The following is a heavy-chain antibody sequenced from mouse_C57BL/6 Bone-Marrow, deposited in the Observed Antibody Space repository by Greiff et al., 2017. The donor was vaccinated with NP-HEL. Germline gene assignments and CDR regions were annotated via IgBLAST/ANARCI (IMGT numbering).Heavy chain of an antibody. CDR3: AREENYYGSSPYFDY. Sequence: VKLQESDAELVKPGASVKISCKVSGYTFTDHTIHWMKQRPEQGLEWIGYIYPRDGSTKYNEKFKGKATLTADKSSSTAYMQLNSLTSEDSAVYFCAREENYYGSSPYFDYWGQGTTLTVSS. V-gene: IGHV1-78*01. CDR2: IYPRDGST. J-gene: IGHJ2*01. CDR1: GYTFTDHT. D-gene: IGHD1-1*01.